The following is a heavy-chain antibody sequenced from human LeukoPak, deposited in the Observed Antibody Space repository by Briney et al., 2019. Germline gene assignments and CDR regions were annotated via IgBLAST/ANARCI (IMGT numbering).Heavy chain of an antibody. CDR2: INPNSGGT. D-gene: IGHD3-9*01. CDR3: ARDPGNYDILTGYSRTDAFDI. V-gene: IGHV1-2*02. J-gene: IGHJ3*02. Sequence: ASVKVSCKASGYTFTGYYMHWVRQAPGQGHEWMGWINPNSGGTNYAQKFQGKVTTTRDTSISTAYMELSRLRSDDAAVYYCARDPGNYDILTGYSRTDAFDIWGQGTMVTVSS. CDR1: GYTFTGYY.